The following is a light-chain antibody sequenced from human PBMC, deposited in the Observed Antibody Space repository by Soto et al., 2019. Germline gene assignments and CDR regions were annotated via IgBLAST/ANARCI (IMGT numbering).Light chain of an antibody. CDR1: QSISNW. CDR3: QQYNSYST. CDR2: DAS. V-gene: IGKV1-5*01. Sequence: DIQMTQSPSTLSASVGDRVTITCRASQSISNWLAWYQQKPGKAPKLLIYDASSLESGVPSRFSGSGSGTEFTLTISSLQPDDCATYYCQQYNSYSTFGQGTKVEIK. J-gene: IGKJ1*01.